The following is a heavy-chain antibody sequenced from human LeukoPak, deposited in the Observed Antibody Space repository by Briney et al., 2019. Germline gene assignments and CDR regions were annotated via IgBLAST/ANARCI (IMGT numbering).Heavy chain of an antibody. J-gene: IGHJ4*02. CDR3: STVEHF. Sequence: QPGGSLRLSCSAYGLTLSGYWMHWVRQIPGKGLVWVSRIDSDGSGTSYADSVKGRFTISRDDVKNMLYLQMNSLRVEDTGLYYCSTVEHFWGQGTLVTVSS. CDR2: IDSDGSGT. D-gene: IGHD1/OR15-1a*01. CDR1: GLTLSGYW. V-gene: IGHV3-74*01.